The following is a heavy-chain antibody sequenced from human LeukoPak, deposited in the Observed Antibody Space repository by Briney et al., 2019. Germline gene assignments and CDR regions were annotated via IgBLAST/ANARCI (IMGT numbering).Heavy chain of an antibody. CDR2: INSDGSST. J-gene: IGHJ4*02. V-gene: IGHV3-74*01. Sequence: GGSLRLSCAASGFTFSSYRMQWVRQAPGKGLVWVSRINSDGSSTSYADSVKGRFTISRDNAKNTLYLQMNSLRAEDTAVYYCARGDSSSSFDYWGQGTLVTVSS. CDR3: ARGDSSSSFDY. CDR1: GFTFSSYR. D-gene: IGHD6-13*01.